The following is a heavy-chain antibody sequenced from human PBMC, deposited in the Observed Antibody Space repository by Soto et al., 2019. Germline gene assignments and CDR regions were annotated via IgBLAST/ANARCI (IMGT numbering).Heavy chain of an antibody. V-gene: IGHV1-3*01. CDR3: ARDCTELAGMVTICLGPFDI. CDR2: INAGNGNT. CDR1: GYTFTSYA. J-gene: IGHJ3*02. Sequence: ASVKVSCKASGYTFTSYAMHWVRQAPGQRLEWMGWINAGNGNTKYSQKFQGRVTITRDTSASTAYMELSSLRSEDTAVYYCARDCTELAGMVTICLGPFDIWGQATMVTVSS. D-gene: IGHD3-3*01.